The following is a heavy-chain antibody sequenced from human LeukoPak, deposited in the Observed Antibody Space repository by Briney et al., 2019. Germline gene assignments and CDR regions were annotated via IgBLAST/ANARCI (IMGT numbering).Heavy chain of an antibody. CDR1: GGSISSSSYY. Sequence: SETLSLTCTVSGGSISSSSYYWGWIRQPPGKGLEWIGCIYYSGSTYYNPSLKSRVTISVDTSKNQFSLKLSSVTAADTAVYYCASAHYYDSSGYSLGDAFDIWGQGTMVTVSS. J-gene: IGHJ3*02. V-gene: IGHV4-39*01. CDR2: IYYSGST. D-gene: IGHD3-22*01. CDR3: ASAHYYDSSGYSLGDAFDI.